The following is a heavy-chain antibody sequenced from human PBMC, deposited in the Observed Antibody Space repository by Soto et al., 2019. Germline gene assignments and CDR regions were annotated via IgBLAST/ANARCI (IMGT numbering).Heavy chain of an antibody. V-gene: IGHV1-69*04. J-gene: IGHJ5*02. D-gene: IGHD3-3*01. CDR3: ARDYPGIFGVVISNWFDP. CDR2: IIPILGIA. CDR1: GGTFSSYT. Sequence: GASVKVSCKASGGTFSSYTISWVRQAPGQGLEWMGRIIPILGIANYAQKFQGRVTITADKSTSTAYMELSSLRSEDTAVYYCARDYPGIFGVVISNWFDPWGQGTLVTVSS.